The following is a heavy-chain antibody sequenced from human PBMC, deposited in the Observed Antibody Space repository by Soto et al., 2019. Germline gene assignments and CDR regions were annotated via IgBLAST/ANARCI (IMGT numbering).Heavy chain of an antibody. J-gene: IGHJ4*02. Sequence: QVQLQESGPGLVKPSQTLSLTCTVSGGSINSGGYYWNWIRQHPGKDLEWIGYIYYSGSTHYNPCTNSRVTISGDTSKNQFSLMLSSVTAADTAVYYCARGYSGNYRSFDYWGQGSLVTVSS. CDR3: ARGYSGNYRSFDY. CDR1: GGSINSGGYY. CDR2: IYYSGST. D-gene: IGHD1-26*01. V-gene: IGHV4-31*03.